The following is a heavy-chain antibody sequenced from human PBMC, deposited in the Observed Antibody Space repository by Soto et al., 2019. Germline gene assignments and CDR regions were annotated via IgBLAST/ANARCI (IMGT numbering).Heavy chain of an antibody. D-gene: IGHD3-9*01. CDR2: IYSEGTQ. Sequence: GGSLRLSCAASGFTVGSNYMSWVRQAPGKGLEWVSVIYSEGTQYYADSVKGRFTISRENSNNTLYLHMNNLRAEDTAVYYCARSTYYDILTGSYYYYAMDVWGQGTTVTVSS. V-gene: IGHV3-53*01. CDR3: ARSTYYDILTGSYYYYAMDV. J-gene: IGHJ6*02. CDR1: GFTVGSNY.